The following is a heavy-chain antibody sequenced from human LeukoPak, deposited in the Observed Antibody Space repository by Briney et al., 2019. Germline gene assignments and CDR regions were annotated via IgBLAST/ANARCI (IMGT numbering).Heavy chain of an antibody. CDR3: ARNPDAFDI. V-gene: IGHV1-2*02. Sequence: FXXYXMXXXRRAPGQGLEWMGWTNPNSGGTNYAQKFQGRVTMTRDTSISTAYMELSRLRSDDTAVYYCARNPDAFDIWGQGTMVTVSS. CDR1: FXXYX. J-gene: IGHJ3*02. CDR2: TNPNSGGT.